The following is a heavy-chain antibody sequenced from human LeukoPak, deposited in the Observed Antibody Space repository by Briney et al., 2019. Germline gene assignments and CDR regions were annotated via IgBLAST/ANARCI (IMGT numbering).Heavy chain of an antibody. CDR2: ISYDGSNK. CDR3: ARGHVLLWFGEAPPFDY. D-gene: IGHD3-10*01. J-gene: IGHJ4*02. CDR1: GFTFSSYA. V-gene: IGHV3-30*04. Sequence: QPGGSLRLSCAASGFTFSSYAMHWVRQAPGKGLEWAAVISYDGSNKYYADSVKGRFTISRDNSKNTLYLQMNSLRAEDTAVYYCARGHVLLWFGEAPPFDYWGQGTLVTVSS.